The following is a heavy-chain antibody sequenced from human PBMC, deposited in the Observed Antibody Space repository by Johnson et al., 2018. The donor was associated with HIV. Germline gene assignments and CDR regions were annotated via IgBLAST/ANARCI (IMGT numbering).Heavy chain of an antibody. CDR2: ISYDGSNE. CDR1: GFTFSSYD. D-gene: IGHD1-20*01. CDR3: ARVRPYNWNDVHAFDI. J-gene: IGHJ3*02. V-gene: IGHV3-30-3*01. Sequence: QMLLVESGGGVVQPGRSLRLSCAASGFTFSSYDMHWVRQAPGKGLEWVAVISYDGSNEYYADSVKGRFTISRDNSKNTLFLQMNSLRAEDTAVYYCARVRPYNWNDVHAFDIWGQGTMVTVSS.